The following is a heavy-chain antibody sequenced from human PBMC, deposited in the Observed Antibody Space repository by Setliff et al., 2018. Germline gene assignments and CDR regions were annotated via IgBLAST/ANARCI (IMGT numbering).Heavy chain of an antibody. Sequence: PSETLSLTCAVSGYSISSGYYWGWIRQPPGKGLEWIGSIYHSGSTYYNPSLKSRVTISVDTSKNQFSLKLSSVTAADTAVYYCAREEDGYNTGAFDIWGQGTMVTVSS. J-gene: IGHJ3*02. CDR1: GYSISSGYY. V-gene: IGHV4-38-2*02. D-gene: IGHD5-12*01. CDR2: IYHSGST. CDR3: AREEDGYNTGAFDI.